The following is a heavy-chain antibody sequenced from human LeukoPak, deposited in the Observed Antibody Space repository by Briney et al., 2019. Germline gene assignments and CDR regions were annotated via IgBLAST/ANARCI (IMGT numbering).Heavy chain of an antibody. CDR2: ISYSGST. J-gene: IGHJ4*02. Sequence: SETLSLTCTVSGGSISSSSWSWIRQPPGKRLEWIGYISYSGSTNYNPSLKSRVTISVDTSKNQFSLKLTSVTAADTAVYYCARLYYYDSTGFDYWGQGTLVTVSS. CDR1: GGSISSSS. D-gene: IGHD3-22*01. CDR3: ARLYYYDSTGFDY. V-gene: IGHV4-59*08.